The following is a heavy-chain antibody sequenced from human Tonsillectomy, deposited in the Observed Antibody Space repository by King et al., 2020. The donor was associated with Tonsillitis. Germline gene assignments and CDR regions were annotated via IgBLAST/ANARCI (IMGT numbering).Heavy chain of an antibody. Sequence: VQLVQSGAEVKKPGASVKVSCKASGYTFTSYAIHWVRQAPGQRLEWMGWINAGNGNTKYSQKFQGRVTITRDTSASTAYMELTSLRPEDTALYYCARGRRGYNWNDGNTREKNWFDPWGQGTLVTVSS. CDR2: INAGNGNT. J-gene: IGHJ5*02. CDR3: ARGRRGYNWNDGNTREKNWFDP. D-gene: IGHD1-1*01. V-gene: IGHV1-3*01. CDR1: GYTFTSYA.